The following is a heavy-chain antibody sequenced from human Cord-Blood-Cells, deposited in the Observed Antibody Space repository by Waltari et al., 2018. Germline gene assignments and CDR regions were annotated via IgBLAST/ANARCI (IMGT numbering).Heavy chain of an antibody. CDR1: GYTFTGYY. D-gene: IGHD2-2*01. CDR3: AREQRIVVVPAAPAWFDP. V-gene: IGHV1-2*02. Sequence: QVQLVQSGAEVKKPGASVKVSCKASGYTFTGYYMHWVRQAPGQGREWMGWINPNIGGTNDAQKFQGRVTMTRDTSISTAYMELSRLRSDDTAVYYCAREQRIVVVPAAPAWFDPWGQGTLVTVSS. CDR2: INPNIGGT. J-gene: IGHJ5*02.